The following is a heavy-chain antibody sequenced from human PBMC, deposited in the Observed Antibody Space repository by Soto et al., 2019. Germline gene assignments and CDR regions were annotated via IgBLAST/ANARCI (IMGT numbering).Heavy chain of an antibody. CDR1: GDSISSGGYS. CDR3: ARDSLSGFYFDF. V-gene: IGHV4-30-2*06. D-gene: IGHD3-22*01. Sequence: QLQLEESGSGLVKPSQTVSLTCVVSGDSISSGGYSWKWIRQSPGKGLEWIGHTYHSGGTLYNPSLDSRVTISVDKSKNPFSLRLTSVTAADTAVYYCARDSLSGFYFDFWGQGTLVTVSS. CDR2: TYHSGGT. J-gene: IGHJ4*02.